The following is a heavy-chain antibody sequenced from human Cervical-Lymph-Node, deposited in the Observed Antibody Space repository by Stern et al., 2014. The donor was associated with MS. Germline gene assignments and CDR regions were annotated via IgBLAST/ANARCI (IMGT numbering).Heavy chain of an antibody. D-gene: IGHD6-6*01. CDR1: GFTFSANY. Sequence: EVQLVESGGGLIQPGGSLRLSCAASGFTFSANYMSWVRQAPGKGLEWVSSIYSPGSTYYADSVKGRFTISRDNSKNTLYLHLNSLRVEDTAVYFCARIYSRSPSAFDYWGQGTLVTVSS. V-gene: IGHV3-53*01. CDR2: IYSPGST. J-gene: IGHJ4*02. CDR3: ARIYSRSPSAFDY.